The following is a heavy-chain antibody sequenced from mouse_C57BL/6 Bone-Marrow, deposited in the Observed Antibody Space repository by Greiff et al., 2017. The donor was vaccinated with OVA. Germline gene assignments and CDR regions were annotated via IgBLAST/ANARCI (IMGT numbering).Heavy chain of an antibody. CDR3: VGQSYYGNYVAMDY. D-gene: IGHD2-1*01. J-gene: IGHJ4*01. CDR2: IRSKSNNYAT. V-gene: IGHV10-1*01. CDR1: GFSFNTYA. Sequence: EVQLVESGGGLVQPKGSLKLSCAASGFSFNTYAMNWVRQAPGKGLEWVARIRSKSNNYATYYADSVKDRFTISRDDSESMLYLQMNNLKTEDTAMYYCVGQSYYGNYVAMDYWGQGTSVTVSS.